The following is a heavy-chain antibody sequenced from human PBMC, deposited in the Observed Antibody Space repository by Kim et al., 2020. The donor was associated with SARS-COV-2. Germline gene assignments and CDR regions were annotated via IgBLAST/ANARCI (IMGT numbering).Heavy chain of an antibody. D-gene: IGHD6-19*01. CDR2: ITSNSGKI. J-gene: IGHJ4*02. Sequence: GFTFGDYAMHWVRQAPGKGLEWVSGITSNSGKIDYADSVKGRFTISRDDAKNSLYLEMNSLRDEDTALYYCAKDEGSSGWLDFDYWGQGTLAT. CDR1: GFTFGDYA. V-gene: IGHV3-9*01. CDR3: AKDEGSSGWLDFDY.